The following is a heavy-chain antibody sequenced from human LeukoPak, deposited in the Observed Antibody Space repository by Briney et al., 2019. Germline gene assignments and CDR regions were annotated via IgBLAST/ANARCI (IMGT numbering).Heavy chain of an antibody. D-gene: IGHD6-19*01. V-gene: IGHV3-30*04. CDR1: GFTFSTYV. CDR3: ATVMALAGTFDY. CDR2: TSYDESSI. Sequence: GRSLRLSCAASGFTFSTYVMHWVRQAPGKGLEWVAVTSYDESSIYYADSVKGRFTISRDNSNNTLYLHMNSLRTEDTAMYYCATVMALAGTFDYWGQGTLVTVSS. J-gene: IGHJ4*02.